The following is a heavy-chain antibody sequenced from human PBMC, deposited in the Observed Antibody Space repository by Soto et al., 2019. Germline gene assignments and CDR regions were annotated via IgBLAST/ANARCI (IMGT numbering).Heavy chain of an antibody. Sequence: EVQLVESGGGLVQPGGSLKLSCAASGFTFSGSAMHWVRQASGKGLEWVGRIRSKANSYATAYAASVEGRFTISRDDSKNTAYLQMNSLKTEDTAVYYCTRGIGVYYYDSSGPTDYWGQGTLVTVSS. V-gene: IGHV3-73*02. D-gene: IGHD3-22*01. CDR2: IRSKANSYAT. J-gene: IGHJ4*02. CDR3: TRGIGVYYYDSSGPTDY. CDR1: GFTFSGSA.